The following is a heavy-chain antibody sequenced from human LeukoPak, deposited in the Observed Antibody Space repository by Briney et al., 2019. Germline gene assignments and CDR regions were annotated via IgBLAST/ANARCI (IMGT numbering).Heavy chain of an antibody. CDR1: GFTFSSYS. V-gene: IGHV3-48*01. CDR2: ISSSSSTI. Sequence: GGSPRLSCAASGFTFSSYSMNWVRQAPGKGLEWVSYISSSSSTIYYADSVKGRFTISRDNAKNSLYLQMNSLRAEDTAVYYCARAGRGYSYGSPYYFDYWGQGTPVTVSS. CDR3: ARAGRGYSYGSPYYFDY. J-gene: IGHJ4*02. D-gene: IGHD5-18*01.